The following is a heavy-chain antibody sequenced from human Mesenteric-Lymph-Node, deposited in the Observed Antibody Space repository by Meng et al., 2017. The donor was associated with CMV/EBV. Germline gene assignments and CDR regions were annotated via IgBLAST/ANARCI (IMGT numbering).Heavy chain of an antibody. Sequence: ASVTVSCKASGYTFTGYYMHWVRQAPGQGLEWMGWINPNSGGTNYAQKFQGRVTMTRDTSISTAYMELSRLSSDDTAVYYCARLKDVGSSIGHWGQGTLVTVSS. CDR3: ARLKDVGSSIGH. CDR2: INPNSGGT. D-gene: IGHD1-26*01. V-gene: IGHV1-2*02. CDR1: GYTFTGYY. J-gene: IGHJ4*02.